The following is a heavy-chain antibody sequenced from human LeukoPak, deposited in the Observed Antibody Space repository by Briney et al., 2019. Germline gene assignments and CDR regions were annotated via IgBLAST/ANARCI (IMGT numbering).Heavy chain of an antibody. J-gene: IGHJ4*02. D-gene: IGHD3-9*01. V-gene: IGHV1-18*04. CDR2: ISAYNGNT. Sequence: ASVTVSCKASGYTFTSYYMHWVRQAPGQGLEWMGWISAYNGNTNYAQKLQGRVTMTTDTSTSTAYMELRSLRSDDTAVYYCARDRDYDILTGYYDYWGQGTLVTVSS. CDR1: GYTFTSYY. CDR3: ARDRDYDILTGYYDY.